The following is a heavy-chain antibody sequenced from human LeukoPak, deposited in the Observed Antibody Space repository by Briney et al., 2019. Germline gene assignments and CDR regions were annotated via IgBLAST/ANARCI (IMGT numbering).Heavy chain of an antibody. V-gene: IGHV2-70*11. Sequence: SGPTLVKPTQTLTLTCTVSGFSLSSSGMCVTWVRQPPGKALEWLARIDWDDDKYYSTSLRTRLTISRDTSKNQVVLTMTNMDPVDTATYYCSRMTRSPGWFDPWGQGILVTVPS. CDR2: IDWDDDK. J-gene: IGHJ5*02. CDR3: SRMTRSPGWFDP. CDR1: GFSLSSSGMC. D-gene: IGHD1-14*01.